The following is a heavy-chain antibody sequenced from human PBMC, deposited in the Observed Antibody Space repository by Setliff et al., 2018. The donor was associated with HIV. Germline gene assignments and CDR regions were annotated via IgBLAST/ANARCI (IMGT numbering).Heavy chain of an antibody. J-gene: IGHJ3*02. CDR3: ARDLKVYAMWGDAFDT. D-gene: IGHD2-8*01. Sequence: GASVKVSCKASGNTFSSHYMHWVRQAPGQGLEWMGWISGYNGNTNYAEKLQGRVTMTTDTSTSTAYMELRSLRSDDTAVYYCARDLKVYAMWGDAFDTWGQGTMVTVSS. CDR2: ISGYNGNT. CDR1: GNTFSSHY. V-gene: IGHV1-18*04.